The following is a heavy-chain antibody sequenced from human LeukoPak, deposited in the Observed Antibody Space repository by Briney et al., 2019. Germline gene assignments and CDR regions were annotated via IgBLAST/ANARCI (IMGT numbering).Heavy chain of an antibody. CDR3: ARVAGSYYRGPGFYFDY. CDR1: GGSISSYY. Sequence: SETLSLTCTVSGGSISSYYWSWIRQPPGKGLEWIGYIYYSGSTNYNPSLKSRVTISVDTSKNQFSLKLSSVTAADTAVYYCARVAGSYYRGPGFYFDYWGQGTLVTVSS. D-gene: IGHD1-26*01. J-gene: IGHJ4*02. V-gene: IGHV4-59*01. CDR2: IYYSGST.